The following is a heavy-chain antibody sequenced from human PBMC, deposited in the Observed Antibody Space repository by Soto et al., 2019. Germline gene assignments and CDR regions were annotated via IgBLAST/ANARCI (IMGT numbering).Heavy chain of an antibody. V-gene: IGHV3-23*01. CDR1: GFTFSSYA. Sequence: EVQLLESGGGLVQPGGSLRLSCAASGFTFSSYAISWVRQAPGKGLEWVSAISGSGGSTYYADSVKGRFTISRDNSKNTLYLQMNSLRAEDTAVYYCAKDSSRFWSGYLNYWGQGTLVTVSS. CDR3: AKDSSRFWSGYLNY. D-gene: IGHD3-3*01. CDR2: ISGSGGST. J-gene: IGHJ4*02.